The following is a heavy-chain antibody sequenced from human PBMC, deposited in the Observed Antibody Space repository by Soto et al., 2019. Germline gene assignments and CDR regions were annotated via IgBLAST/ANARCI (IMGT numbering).Heavy chain of an antibody. CDR3: ARDLWGYCGADRYPLDV. J-gene: IGHJ6*02. CDR1: GGSISSYY. Sequence: QVRLQESGPGLVKPSEILSLTCTVSGGSISSYYWSWIRQPPGKGLEWIGYMYNTGSTIYNPSLKSRVTISVDTSKNQVSLKLNSLTAADTAVYYCARDLWGYCGADRYPLDVWGQGTTVTVSS. V-gene: IGHV4-59*01. D-gene: IGHD2-21*02. CDR2: MYNTGST.